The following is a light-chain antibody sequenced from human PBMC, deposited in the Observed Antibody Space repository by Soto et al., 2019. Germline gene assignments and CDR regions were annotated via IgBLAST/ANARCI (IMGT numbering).Light chain of an antibody. CDR1: QSVSSN. J-gene: IGKJ1*01. CDR2: GAS. V-gene: IGKV3-15*01. Sequence: EVVLTQSPGTLSLSPGERATLSCRASQSVSSNLAWYQQNPGQAPRLLIYGASTRATGIPAKFSGGGSGTEFTLTISSLQSEDFAIYYCQQYKNGWTFGQGTKVDIK. CDR3: QQYKNGWT.